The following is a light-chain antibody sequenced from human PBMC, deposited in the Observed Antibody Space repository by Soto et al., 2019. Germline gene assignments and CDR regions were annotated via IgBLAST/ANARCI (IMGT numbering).Light chain of an antibody. Sequence: EIVLTQSPGTLSLSPGESATLSCKASERIYINSFAWYYQKPGQPPRLLLYGASTRATGIPDRFSGSGSGTDFVLSIDRLEVEDSGIYYCQQYGASPFTFGPGTRVDIK. CDR2: GAS. V-gene: IGKV3-20*01. CDR1: ERIYINS. J-gene: IGKJ3*01. CDR3: QQYGASPFT.